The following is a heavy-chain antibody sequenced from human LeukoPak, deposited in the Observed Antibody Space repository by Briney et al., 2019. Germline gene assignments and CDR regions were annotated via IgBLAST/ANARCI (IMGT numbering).Heavy chain of an antibody. Sequence: GGSLRLSCAASGFTFSTYSMTWVRQAPGKGLEWVSSITSSSSYIYYADSVKGRFTISRDNSKNTLYLQMNSLRAEDTAVYYCAPRRDCSGGSCYSIRTIWGQGTLVTVSS. CDR1: GFTFSTYS. V-gene: IGHV3-21*04. CDR3: APRRDCSGGSCYSIRTI. D-gene: IGHD2-15*01. J-gene: IGHJ4*02. CDR2: ITSSSSYI.